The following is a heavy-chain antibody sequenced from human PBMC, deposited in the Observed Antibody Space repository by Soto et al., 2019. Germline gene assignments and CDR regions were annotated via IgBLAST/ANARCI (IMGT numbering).Heavy chain of an antibody. CDR2: INHSGST. V-gene: IGHV4-34*01. D-gene: IGHD2-2*01. CDR3: ARAAIVVVPAATSWFDP. J-gene: IGHJ5*02. Sequence: SETLSLTCAVYGGSFSGYYWSWIRQPPGKGLEWIGEINHSGSTNYNPSLKSRVTILVDTSKNQFSLKLSSVTAADTAVYYCARAAIVVVPAATSWFDPWGQGTLVTVSS. CDR1: GGSFSGYY.